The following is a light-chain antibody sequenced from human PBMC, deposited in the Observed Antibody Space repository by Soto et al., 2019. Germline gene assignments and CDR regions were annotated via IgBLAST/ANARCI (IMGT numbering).Light chain of an antibody. Sequence: EIVLTQSPATLSLSPGERATLSCRASRSINNYLAWYRQRPGQAPRLLFYDASNRATGIPARFNGSGSGTDFTLTITALEPDDFAVYYCQQRSNWPPGITFGQGTKLEIK. CDR3: QQRSNWPPGIT. CDR1: RSINNY. CDR2: DAS. J-gene: IGKJ2*01. V-gene: IGKV3-11*01.